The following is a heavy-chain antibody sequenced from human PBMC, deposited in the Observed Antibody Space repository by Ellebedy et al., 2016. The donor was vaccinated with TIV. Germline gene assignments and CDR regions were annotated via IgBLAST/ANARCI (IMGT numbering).Heavy chain of an antibody. D-gene: IGHD3-16*01. Sequence: DSVKGRFTISRDSSSNTLYLQMTNLRAEDTAVYYCARDLSWRVTVTSLGGGAGHWGRGTLVTVSS. V-gene: IGHV3-30*07. J-gene: IGHJ4*02. CDR3: ARDLSWRVTVTSLGGGAGH.